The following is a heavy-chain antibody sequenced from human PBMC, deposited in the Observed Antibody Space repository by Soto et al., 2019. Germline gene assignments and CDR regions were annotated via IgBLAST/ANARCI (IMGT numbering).Heavy chain of an antibody. D-gene: IGHD3-9*01. V-gene: IGHV4-59*08. Sequence: SETLSLTCTVSGGSISPYYWSWIRQPPGKGLEWIGYIYYRGNTNYNPSFKSRVTISVDTSKNQFSLRLSSVTAADTAVYYCARHPGYYDVLTGYSTYYFDYWGQGTLVTVS. J-gene: IGHJ4*02. CDR3: ARHPGYYDVLTGYSTYYFDY. CDR2: IYYRGNT. CDR1: GGSISPYY.